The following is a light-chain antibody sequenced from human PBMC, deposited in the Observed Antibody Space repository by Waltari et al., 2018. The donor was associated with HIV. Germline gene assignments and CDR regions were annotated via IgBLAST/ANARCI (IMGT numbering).Light chain of an antibody. CDR2: EVS. CDR1: SSDVGNFNR. CDR3: SSYTSSNTFVV. J-gene: IGLJ2*01. V-gene: IGLV2-18*02. Sequence: QSALTQPPSVSGSPGQSVTISCTGTSSDVGNFNRASWYQQPPGSAPKLMIYEVSHRPSGVPRRFSGSKSGNTASLTISGLQAEDEADYYCSSYTSSNTFVVFGGGTKLTVL.